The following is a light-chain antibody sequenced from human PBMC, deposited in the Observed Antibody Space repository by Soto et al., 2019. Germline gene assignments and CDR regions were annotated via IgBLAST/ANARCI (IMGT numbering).Light chain of an antibody. V-gene: IGLV2-14*01. Sequence: QSALTQPASVSGSPGQSITISCTGTSRDIGGYNYVSWFQQHPGKAPKLMISDVSNRPSGVSNRFSGSKSGNTASLTISGLQAEDEADYYCSSYTSGSTFYVFGTGTKVTVL. J-gene: IGLJ1*01. CDR2: DVS. CDR3: SSYTSGSTFYV. CDR1: SRDIGGYNY.